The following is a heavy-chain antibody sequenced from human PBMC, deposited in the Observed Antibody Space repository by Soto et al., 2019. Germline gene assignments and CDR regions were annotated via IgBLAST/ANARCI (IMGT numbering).Heavy chain of an antibody. CDR1: GFAFSTYG. CDR3: AKKLPCSVMRCPDY. CDR2: TSSDGSIK. V-gene: IGHV3-30*18. J-gene: IGHJ4*02. Sequence: QVQLVESGGGVVQPGRSLRLSCAASGFAFSTYGMHWVRQAPGKGLEWVAVTSSDGSIKNYADSVKGRFTISRDNSKNTLYLRMDSLRAEDTALYYCAKKLPCSVMRCPDYWGQGTLVTVSS. D-gene: IGHD3-10*02.